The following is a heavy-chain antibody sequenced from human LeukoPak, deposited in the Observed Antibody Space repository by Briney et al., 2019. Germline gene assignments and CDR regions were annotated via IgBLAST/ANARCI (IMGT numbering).Heavy chain of an antibody. CDR2: ISGNGGVT. J-gene: IGHJ3*02. Sequence: GGSLRLSCAASRFIFSSYALNWVRQAPGKGLEWVSGISGNGGVTYYADSVKGRFTVSRDNSKNTVYLQMNSLRAEDTAVYYCARAEGSYYDFWSGYADAFDIWGQGTMVTVSS. CDR3: ARAEGSYYDFWSGYADAFDI. D-gene: IGHD3-3*01. V-gene: IGHV3-23*01. CDR1: RFIFSSYA.